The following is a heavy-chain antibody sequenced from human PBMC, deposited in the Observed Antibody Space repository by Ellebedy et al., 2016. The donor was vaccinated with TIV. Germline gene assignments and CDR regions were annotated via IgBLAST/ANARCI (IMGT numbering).Heavy chain of an antibody. CDR3: AKSAAYYFGSGRENFDF. J-gene: IGHJ4*02. CDR2: IYSGGIT. D-gene: IGHD3-10*01. Sequence: GESLKISXAVSGFSVSSSYMSWVRQAPGKGLEWVSVIYSGGITYYADSVQGRFTISRDNSKNTLFLAMNSLRDEDTAKYYCAKSAAYYFGSGRENFDFWGQGTVVTVSS. V-gene: IGHV3-53*01. CDR1: GFSVSSSY.